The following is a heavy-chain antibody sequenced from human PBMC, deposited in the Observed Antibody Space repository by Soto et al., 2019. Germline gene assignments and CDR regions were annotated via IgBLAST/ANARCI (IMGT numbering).Heavy chain of an antibody. J-gene: IGHJ6*02. CDR2: ISSSGGAI. D-gene: IGHD6-13*01. V-gene: IGHV3-48*02. CDR3: ARDQGGSTWFVGVYYFFGMDA. CDR1: GFIFSDYT. Sequence: EVQLVESGGDLVQPGGSRRLSCAASGFIFSDYTMTWVRQAPGRGLEFVSHISSSGGAIFYAESVKGRFTVSRDNAKNSLYLQLNSLRDEDTAVYFCARDQGGSTWFVGVYYFFGMDAWGQGTAVTVSS.